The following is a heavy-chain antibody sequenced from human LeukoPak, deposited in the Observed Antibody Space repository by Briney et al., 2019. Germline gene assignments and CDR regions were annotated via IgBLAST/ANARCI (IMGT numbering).Heavy chain of an antibody. D-gene: IGHD6-13*01. J-gene: IGHJ4*02. CDR2: ISWNSGSI. CDR3: AKDFRIAAAGTEGPFDY. V-gene: IGHV3-9*01. Sequence: PGGSLRLSCAASGFTFDDYAMHWVRQAPGKGLEWVSGISWNSGSIGYADSVKGRFTISRDNAKNSLYLQMNSLRAEDTALYYCAKDFRIAAAGTEGPFDYWGQGTLVTVSS. CDR1: GFTFDDYA.